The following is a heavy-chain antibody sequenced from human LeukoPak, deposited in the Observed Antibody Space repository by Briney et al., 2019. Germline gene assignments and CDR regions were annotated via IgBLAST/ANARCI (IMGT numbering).Heavy chain of an antibody. Sequence: SETLSLTCTVSGGSISSGNYYWNWIRQHPGKGPQWIGYIYYSGSTYFNPSLRSRVTISVDTSMNQFSLQLSSVTAADTAVYYCARGPGDYGVLRAFDYWGQGIQVTVSS. CDR1: GGSISSGNYY. D-gene: IGHD4-17*01. CDR3: ARGPGDYGVLRAFDY. J-gene: IGHJ4*02. V-gene: IGHV4-31*03. CDR2: IYYSGST.